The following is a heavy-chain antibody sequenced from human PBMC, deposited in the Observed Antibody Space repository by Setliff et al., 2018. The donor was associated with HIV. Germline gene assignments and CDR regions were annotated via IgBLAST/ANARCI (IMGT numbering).Heavy chain of an antibody. CDR3: ATSDYGGSCYSGFDQ. D-gene: IGHD2-15*01. CDR2: IYPGDSDT. V-gene: IGHV5-51*01. J-gene: IGHJ4*02. Sequence: GESLKISCKGSGSSFSSYWIGWVRQMPGKGLEWMGIIYPGDSDTKYSPSFQGQVTISAARSISTAYLQWSSLQASDTAMYYCATSDYGGSCYSGFDQWGQGTPVTVSS. CDR1: GSSFSSYW.